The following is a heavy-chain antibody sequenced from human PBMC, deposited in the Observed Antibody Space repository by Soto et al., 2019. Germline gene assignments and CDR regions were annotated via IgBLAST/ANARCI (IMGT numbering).Heavy chain of an antibody. J-gene: IGHJ6*02. CDR1: GFTFSSYA. CDR2: ISYDGSNK. CDR3: VRWLAAAGHYYYYGMDV. Sequence: QVQLVESGGGVVQPGRSLRLSCAASGFTFSSYAMHWVRQAPGKGLEWVAVISYDGSNKYYADSGKGRFTISRDNSKNTLYLQMNSLRAEDTAVYYCVRWLAAAGHYYYYGMDVWGQGTTVTVSS. D-gene: IGHD6-13*01. V-gene: IGHV3-30-3*01.